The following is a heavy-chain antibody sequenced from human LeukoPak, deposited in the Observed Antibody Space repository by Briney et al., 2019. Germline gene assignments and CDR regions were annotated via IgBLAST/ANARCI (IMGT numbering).Heavy chain of an antibody. CDR2: IYYSGST. J-gene: IGHJ6*02. D-gene: IGHD3-10*01. CDR1: GGSVSSGSYY. V-gene: IGHV4-61*01. Sequence: SETLSLTCTVSGGSVSSGSYYWSWIRQPPGKGLEWIGYIYYSGSTNYNPSLKSRVTISVDTSKNQFSLKLSSVTAADTAVYCCAREGRITMVRGVIGVWGQGTTVTVSS. CDR3: AREGRITMVRGVIGV.